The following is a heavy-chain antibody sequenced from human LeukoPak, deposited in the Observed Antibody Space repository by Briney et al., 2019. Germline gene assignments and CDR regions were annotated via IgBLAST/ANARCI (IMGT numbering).Heavy chain of an antibody. D-gene: IGHD3-9*01. CDR2: INPNSGGT. Sequence: ASVKVSCKASGYTFTGYYMHWVRQAPGQGREWMGWINPNSGGTNYAQKFQGRVTMTRDTSISTAYMELSRLRSDDTAVYYCARAGRYFDWPFDYWGQGTLVTVSS. V-gene: IGHV1-2*02. CDR3: ARAGRYFDWPFDY. CDR1: GYTFTGYY. J-gene: IGHJ4*02.